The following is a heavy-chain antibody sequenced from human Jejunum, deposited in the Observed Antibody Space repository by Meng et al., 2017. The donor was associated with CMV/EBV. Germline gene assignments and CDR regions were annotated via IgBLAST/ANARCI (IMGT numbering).Heavy chain of an antibody. CDR1: SDCA. D-gene: IGHD2-2*02. J-gene: IGHJ3*02. V-gene: IGHV3-30-3*01. Sequence: SDCALHWVRQAPGKGLEWVAGIAYDGSKKYYVDYVTGRFTISRDSSKNTLYLQMNSLRAEDTAVYYCARDRRRYCSSTTCYSAFDIWGQGTMVTVSS. CDR2: IAYDGSKK. CDR3: ARDRRRYCSSTTCYSAFDI.